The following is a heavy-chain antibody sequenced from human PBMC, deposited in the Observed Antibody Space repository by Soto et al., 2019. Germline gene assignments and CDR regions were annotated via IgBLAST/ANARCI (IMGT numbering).Heavy chain of an antibody. Sequence: QVQRVESGGGVVQPGRSLRLSCAASGFTFSSYAMHWVRQSPGKGLEWVAVISYDGSNKYYADSVKGRFTISRDNSKNTLYLQMNSLRAEDTAVYYCAREYGAPGYFDYWGQGTLVTVSS. V-gene: IGHV3-30-3*01. CDR1: GFTFSSYA. D-gene: IGHD1-26*01. CDR3: AREYGAPGYFDY. CDR2: ISYDGSNK. J-gene: IGHJ4*02.